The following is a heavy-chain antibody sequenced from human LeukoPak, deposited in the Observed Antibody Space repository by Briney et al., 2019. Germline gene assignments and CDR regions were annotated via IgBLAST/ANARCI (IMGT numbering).Heavy chain of an antibody. CDR2: IIPIFGTA. CDR3: ACRSGYQLYPFDY. Sequence: ASVKVSCKASGGTFSSYAISWVRQAPGQGLEWMGGIIPIFGTANYAQKFQGRVTITADESTSTAYMELSSLRSEDTAVYYCACRSGYQLYPFDYWGQGTLVTVSS. J-gene: IGHJ4*02. CDR1: GGTFSSYA. V-gene: IGHV1-69*01. D-gene: IGHD3-22*01.